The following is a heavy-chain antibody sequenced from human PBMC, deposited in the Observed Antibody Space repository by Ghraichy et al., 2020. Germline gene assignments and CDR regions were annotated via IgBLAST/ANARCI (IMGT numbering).Heavy chain of an antibody. V-gene: IGHV3-23*01. CDR1: GFTFSSCA. Sequence: GGSLRLSCAASGFTFSSCAMNWVRQAPGKGLEWVSAISGSGGITYYADSVKGRFTISRDNSKNTLYLQMNSLRAEDTAVYYCAKGELSVHTYFDCWGQGTLVTVSS. J-gene: IGHJ4*02. CDR3: AKGELSVHTYFDC. D-gene: IGHD3-16*02. CDR2: ISGSGGIT.